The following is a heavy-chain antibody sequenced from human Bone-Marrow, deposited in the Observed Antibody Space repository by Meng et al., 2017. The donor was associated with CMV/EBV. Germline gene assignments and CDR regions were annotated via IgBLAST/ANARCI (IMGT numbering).Heavy chain of an antibody. CDR3: ARDNYDFWSGHSLILGYGMDV. D-gene: IGHD3-3*01. Sequence: ASVKVSCKASGYTFTGYYMHWVRQAPGQGLEWTGWINPNSGGTNYAQKFQGRVTMTRDTSISTAYMELSRLRSDDTAVYYCARDNYDFWSGHSLILGYGMDVWGQGTTVTVSS. CDR2: INPNSGGT. J-gene: IGHJ6*02. V-gene: IGHV1-2*02. CDR1: GYTFTGYY.